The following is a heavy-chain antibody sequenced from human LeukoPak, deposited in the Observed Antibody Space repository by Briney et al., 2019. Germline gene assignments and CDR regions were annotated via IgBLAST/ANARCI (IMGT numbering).Heavy chain of an antibody. CDR3: ARGVFYYDSSGYYRSLFDY. J-gene: IGHJ4*02. CDR2: INHSGST. V-gene: IGHV4-34*01. Sequence: SETLSLTCAVYGGSFSGYYWSWIRQPPGKGLEWIGEINHSGSTNYNPSLKSRVTISVDASKNQFSLKLSSVTAADTAVYYCARGVFYYDSSGYYRSLFDYWGQGTLVTVSS. CDR1: GGSFSGYY. D-gene: IGHD3-22*01.